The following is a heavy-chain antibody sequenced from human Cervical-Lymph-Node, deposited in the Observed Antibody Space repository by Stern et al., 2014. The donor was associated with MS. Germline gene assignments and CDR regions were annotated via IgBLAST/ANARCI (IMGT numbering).Heavy chain of an antibody. V-gene: IGHV4-34*01. CDR3: ARGYSSSPSDGMDV. Sequence: QVQLQQSGAVQLERAETLTRSCAVDDHFFTGYYSTWVRQTPGKRLEWIGGINHVGSTNYNPSLESQVTVSMDTSKKQFSLKMSSVTAADTTVYYCARGYSSSPSDGMDVWGQGTTVTVSS. J-gene: IGHJ6*02. CDR1: DHFFTGYY. CDR2: INHVGST. D-gene: IGHD6-13*01.